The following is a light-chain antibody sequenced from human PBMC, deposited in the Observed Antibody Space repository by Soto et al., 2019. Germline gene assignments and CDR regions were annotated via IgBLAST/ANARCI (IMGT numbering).Light chain of an antibody. CDR1: NSNIGNNF. J-gene: IGLJ2*01. Sequence: QSVLTQPPSVSAAPGETVTISCSGSNSNIGNNFVYWYQQLPGTAPKLLIYDNNKRPSGVPDRFSGSRSGTSPTLGITGLQTGDEADYYCGTWDDSLSAGVFGGGTKLTVL. CDR2: DNN. V-gene: IGLV1-51*01. CDR3: GTWDDSLSAGV.